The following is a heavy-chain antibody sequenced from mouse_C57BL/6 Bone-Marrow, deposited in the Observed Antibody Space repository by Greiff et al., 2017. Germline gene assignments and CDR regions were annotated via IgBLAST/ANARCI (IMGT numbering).Heavy chain of an antibody. CDR1: GYTFTSYW. Sequence: VQLQQPGAELVKPGASVKLSCKASGYTFTSYWMHWVKQRPGQGLEWIGMIHPNSGSTNYNAKFKSKATLTVDKSSSTAYMQLSSLTSEDSAVYYCARGRFGNSFAYWGQGTLVTGSA. CDR3: ARGRFGNSFAY. V-gene: IGHV1-64*01. CDR2: IHPNSGST. D-gene: IGHD2-1*01. J-gene: IGHJ3*01.